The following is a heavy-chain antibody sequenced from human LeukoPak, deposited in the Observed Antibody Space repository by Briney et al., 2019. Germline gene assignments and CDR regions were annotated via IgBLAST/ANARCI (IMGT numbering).Heavy chain of an antibody. Sequence: ASVKVSCKASGYTFTGYYMHWVRQAPGQGLEWMGWINPNSGGTNYAQKFQGRVTMTRDTSISTAYMELNRLRSDDTAVYYCARHAPPWGSYGFFDYWGQGTLVTVSS. D-gene: IGHD1-26*01. CDR1: GYTFTGYY. CDR3: ARHAPPWGSYGFFDY. J-gene: IGHJ4*02. CDR2: INPNSGGT. V-gene: IGHV1-2*02.